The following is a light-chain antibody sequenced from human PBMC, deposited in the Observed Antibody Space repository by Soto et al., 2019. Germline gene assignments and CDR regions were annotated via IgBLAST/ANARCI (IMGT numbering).Light chain of an antibody. V-gene: IGKV3-11*01. J-gene: IGKJ2*01. CDR2: DAS. CDR1: QSVSSY. CDR3: QQRSNWPPLYT. Sequence: EMVLTQSPATLSLSPGERATLSCRASQSVSSYLAWYQQKPGQALRLLIYDASNRATGIPARFSGSGSWTDFTLTISSLEPEDFAVYHCQQRSNWPPLYTFGQGTKLEIK.